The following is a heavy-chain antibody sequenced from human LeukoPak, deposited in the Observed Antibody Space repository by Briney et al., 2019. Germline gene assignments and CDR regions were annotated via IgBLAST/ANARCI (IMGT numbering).Heavy chain of an antibody. D-gene: IGHD2-21*02. J-gene: IGHJ4*02. Sequence: GASVKVSCRTSGYTLTKNAMHWVRQAPGHRLEWMGWITTGNGNTIYSEDFQGRVTITRDTFASTVYMELSSLRSDDMAVYYCARDCGDDCPDHHYYFDYWGQGTLVTVSS. CDR3: ARDCGDDCPDHHYYFDY. V-gene: IGHV1-3*03. CDR2: ITTGNGNT. CDR1: GYTLTKNA.